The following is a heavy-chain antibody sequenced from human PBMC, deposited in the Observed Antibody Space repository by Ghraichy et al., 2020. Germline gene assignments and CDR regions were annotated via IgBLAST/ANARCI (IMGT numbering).Heavy chain of an antibody. CDR2: IWYDGSNK. Sequence: GGSLRLSCAASGFTFSDHGIHWVRQAPGKGLEWVAVIWYDGSNKYYVDSVKGRFTISRDNSKNTMYLQMSSLRVEDTAVYYCARDPGPVAGASFDAWGQGTLVTVSS. V-gene: IGHV3-33*01. J-gene: IGHJ4*02. CDR3: ARDPGPVAGASFDA. CDR1: GFTFSDHG. D-gene: IGHD6-19*01.